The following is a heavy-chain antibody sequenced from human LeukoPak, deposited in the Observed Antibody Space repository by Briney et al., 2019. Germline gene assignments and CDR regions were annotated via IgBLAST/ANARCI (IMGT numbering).Heavy chain of an antibody. CDR1: GVTVRNNY. CDR3: AKGSDSREYYFDY. D-gene: IGHD3-22*01. J-gene: IGHJ4*02. V-gene: IGHV3-23*01. CDR2: ISGSGGST. Sequence: PGGSLRLSCAVSGVTVRNNYMAWVRQAPGKGLEWVSAISGSGGSTYYADSVKGRFTISRDNSKNTLYLQMNSLRAEDTAVYYCAKGSDSREYYFDYWGQGTLVTVSS.